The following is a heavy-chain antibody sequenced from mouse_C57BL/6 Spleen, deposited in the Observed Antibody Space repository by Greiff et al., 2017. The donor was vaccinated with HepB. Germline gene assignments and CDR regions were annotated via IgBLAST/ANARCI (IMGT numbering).Heavy chain of an antibody. CDR1: GYTFTSYW. CDR2: IHPNSGST. J-gene: IGHJ2*01. Sequence: QVQLQQPGAELVKPGASVKLSCKASGYTFTSYWMHWVKQRPGQGLEWIGMIHPNSGSTNYNEKFKSKATLTVDKSSSTAYMQLSSLTSEDSAVYYCARRSGNYVFDYWGQGTTLTVSS. D-gene: IGHD2-1*01. CDR3: ARRSGNYVFDY. V-gene: IGHV1-64*01.